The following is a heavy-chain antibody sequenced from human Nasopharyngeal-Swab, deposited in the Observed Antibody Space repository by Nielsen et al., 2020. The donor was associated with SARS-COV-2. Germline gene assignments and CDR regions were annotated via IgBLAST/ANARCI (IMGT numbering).Heavy chain of an antibody. CDR2: IYPSGST. D-gene: IGHD1-26*01. CDR1: DDSFTSHH. Sequence: SETLSLTCTVSDDSFTSHHWSWIRQPAGKGLEWIGRIYPSGSTNYNPFLKSRVTMSVDTSKNQFSLKLSSVIAADTAVYYCARVAWERMHYYFDYWGPGTLVTVSS. CDR3: ARVAWERMHYYFDY. J-gene: IGHJ4*02. V-gene: IGHV4-4*07.